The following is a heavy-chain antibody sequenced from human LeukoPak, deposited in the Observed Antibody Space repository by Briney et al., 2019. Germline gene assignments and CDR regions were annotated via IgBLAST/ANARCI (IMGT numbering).Heavy chain of an antibody. CDR3: AREVRGYYFDY. CDR2: ISSGGNT. CDR1: GFHVTSNY. D-gene: IGHD5-12*01. J-gene: IGHJ4*02. Sequence: PGGSLRLSCAASGFHVTSNYMTWVRQAPGQGLEWVSVISSGGNTYYADSVKGRFTISRDNSKNTVYLQMSGLRAEDTAVYYCAREVRGYYFDYWGQGTLVTASS. V-gene: IGHV3-53*01.